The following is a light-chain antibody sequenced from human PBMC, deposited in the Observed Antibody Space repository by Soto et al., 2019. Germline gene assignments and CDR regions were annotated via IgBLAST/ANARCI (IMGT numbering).Light chain of an antibody. V-gene: IGKV1-39*01. CDR1: QSFSNS. CDR2: AAS. Sequence: DIQMTQSPSSLSASVGDSVTITCRASQSFSNSLNWYQQQPGKAPKLLIYAASALQSGVPSRFSGSGTGTDFTLTISSLQPEDFATYYCQQTYSTLRTFGQGTKLEMK. CDR3: QQTYSTLRT. J-gene: IGKJ2*01.